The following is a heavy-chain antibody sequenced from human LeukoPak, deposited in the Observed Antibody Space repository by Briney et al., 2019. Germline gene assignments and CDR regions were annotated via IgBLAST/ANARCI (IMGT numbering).Heavy chain of an antibody. D-gene: IGHD1-26*01. CDR1: GGSISSGSYY. Sequence: PSETLSLTCTVSGGSISSGSYYWSWIRQPAGKGLEWIGRIYTSGSTNYNPSLKSRVTISVDTSKNQFSLKLSSVTAADTAVYYCARESREWELLNYYSYMDVWGKGTTVTISS. CDR3: ARESREWELLNYYSYMDV. J-gene: IGHJ6*03. V-gene: IGHV4-61*02. CDR2: IYTSGST.